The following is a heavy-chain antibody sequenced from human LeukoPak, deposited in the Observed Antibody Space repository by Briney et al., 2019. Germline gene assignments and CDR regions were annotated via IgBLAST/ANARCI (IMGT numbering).Heavy chain of an antibody. J-gene: IGHJ4*02. Sequence: GASVKVSCKASGYTFTSYGISWVRQAPGQGLEWMGWISGYNGNTNYAQKLQGRVTMTTDTSTSTAYMELRSLGSDDTAVYYCARDLKRGYSSGRYSWGTGSSNDYWGQGTLVTVSP. CDR3: ARDLKRGYSSGRYSWGTGSSNDY. D-gene: IGHD6-19*01. V-gene: IGHV1-18*01. CDR2: ISGYNGNT. CDR1: GYTFTSYG.